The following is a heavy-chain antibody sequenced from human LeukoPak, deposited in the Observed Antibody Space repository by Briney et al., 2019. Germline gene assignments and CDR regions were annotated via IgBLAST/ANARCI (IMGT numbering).Heavy chain of an antibody. CDR1: GGSISSSSYY. Sequence: TSETLSLTCTVSGGSISSSSYYWGWIRQPPGKGLEWIGSIYYSGSTYYNPSLKSRVTISVDTSKNQFSLKLSSVTAADTAVYCCARGPYYYGSGSYYTSWGQGTLVTVSS. CDR2: IYYSGST. D-gene: IGHD3-10*01. J-gene: IGHJ1*01. V-gene: IGHV4-39*07. CDR3: ARGPYYYGSGSYYTS.